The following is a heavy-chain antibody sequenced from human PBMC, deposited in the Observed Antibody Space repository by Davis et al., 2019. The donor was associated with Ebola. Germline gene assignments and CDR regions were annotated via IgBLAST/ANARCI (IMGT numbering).Heavy chain of an antibody. CDR3: ARGGDPIDV. J-gene: IGHJ4*02. CDR2: ISSSGGGT. CDR1: GFTFSNYA. Sequence: GESLKISCAASGFTFSNYAMSWVRQAPGKGLEWVSAISSSGGGTYYADSVKGRFTISRDNSKNTLYLQMNSLRAEDTAVYYCARGGDPIDVWGQGTLVTVSS. V-gene: IGHV3-23*01. D-gene: IGHD4-17*01.